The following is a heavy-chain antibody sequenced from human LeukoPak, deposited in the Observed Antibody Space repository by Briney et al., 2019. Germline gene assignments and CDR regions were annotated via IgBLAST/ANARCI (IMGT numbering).Heavy chain of an antibody. CDR1: GYTFTGYY. Sequence: ASVKVSCKVSGYTFTGYYMHWVRQAPGQGLEWMGWINPNSGGTNYAQKFQGRVTMTRDTSISTAYMELSRLRSDDTAVYYCARGIGYYDSSGYYYPDAFDIWGQGTMVTVSS. D-gene: IGHD3-22*01. J-gene: IGHJ3*02. CDR3: ARGIGYYDSSGYYYPDAFDI. V-gene: IGHV1-2*02. CDR2: INPNSGGT.